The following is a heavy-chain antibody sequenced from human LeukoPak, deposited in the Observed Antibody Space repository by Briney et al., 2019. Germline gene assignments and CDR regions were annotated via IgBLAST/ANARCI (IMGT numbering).Heavy chain of an antibody. CDR3: ATTSGGSPWYVDY. V-gene: IGHV3-48*03. CDR2: ISSSGSTI. D-gene: IGHD3-10*01. CDR1: GFTFSSYE. J-gene: IGHJ4*02. Sequence: GGSLRLSCAASGFTFSSYEMNWVRQAPGKGLEWVSYISSSGSTIYYADSVKGRFTISRDNAKNSLYLQMNSLRAEDTAVYYCATTSGGSPWYVDYWGQGTLVTVSS.